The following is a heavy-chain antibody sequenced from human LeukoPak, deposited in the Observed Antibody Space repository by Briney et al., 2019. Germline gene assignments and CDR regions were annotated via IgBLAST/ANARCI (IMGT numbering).Heavy chain of an antibody. CDR2: IKPNSGVT. V-gene: IGHV1-2*02. J-gene: IGHJ4*02. CDR3: ARPTYCGSNCYFNFDY. CDR1: GYTFATYF. D-gene: IGHD2-21*02. Sequence: ASVKVSCKTSGYTFATYFMHWVRQAPGQGPEWMGYIKPNSGVTNYAQKFRGRVTMTWDTSISTAYIELSGLTSDDTAIYYCARPTYCGSNCYFNFDYWGQGTLVTVSS.